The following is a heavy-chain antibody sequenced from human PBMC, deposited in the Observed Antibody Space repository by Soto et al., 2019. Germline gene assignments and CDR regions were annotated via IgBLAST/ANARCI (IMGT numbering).Heavy chain of an antibody. Sequence: QVQLVQSGAEVKKPGASVKVSCTASGYTFKSFYMHWVRQAPGQGLEWLGMINPTDGSVSFAQKFQDRVTLTTDRPTSTVYMELSSLTSEDTAVYFCARDFGRHGAVDTTGWFDPWGQGTLVTVSS. CDR1: GYTFKSFY. CDR2: INPTDGSV. D-gene: IGHD3-3*01. V-gene: IGHV1-46*02. CDR3: ARDFGRHGAVDTTGWFDP. J-gene: IGHJ5*02.